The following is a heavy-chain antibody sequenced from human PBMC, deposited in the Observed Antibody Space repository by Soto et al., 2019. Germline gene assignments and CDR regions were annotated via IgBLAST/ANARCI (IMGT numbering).Heavy chain of an antibody. CDR1: VGTFSRYA. D-gene: IGHD2-15*01. J-gene: IGHJ3*02. CDR3: AREQGGKTNGSGGSCYNPHDFDI. Sequence: QVQLVPSGAAGKKPGSSVKVSCMASVGTFSRYAISWVRQAPGQGLEWMVGIIPIFGTAKYAQKFQGRVTITAYESTSTAYMELSSLRSEDTAVYYCAREQGGKTNGSGGSCYNPHDFDISVHGTMVTVSS. CDR2: IIPIFGTA. V-gene: IGHV1-69*01.